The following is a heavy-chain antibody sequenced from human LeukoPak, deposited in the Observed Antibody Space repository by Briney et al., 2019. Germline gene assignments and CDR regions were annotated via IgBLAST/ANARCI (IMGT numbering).Heavy chain of an antibody. J-gene: IGHJ3*02. CDR3: ARSAEPHWDAFDI. CDR1: GFTFSSYA. Sequence: GGSLRLSCAASGFTFSSYAMHWVRRAPGKGLEWVAVISYDGSNKYYADSVKGRFTISRDNSKNTLYLQMNSLRAEDTAVYYCARSAEPHWDAFDIWGQGTMVTVSS. V-gene: IGHV3-30-3*01. CDR2: ISYDGSNK.